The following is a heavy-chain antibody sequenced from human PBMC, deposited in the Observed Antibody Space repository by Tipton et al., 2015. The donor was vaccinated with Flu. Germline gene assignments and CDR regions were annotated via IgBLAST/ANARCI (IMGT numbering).Heavy chain of an antibody. D-gene: IGHD3-10*01. CDR3: ARGSGSGTHVMFDY. V-gene: IGHV4-4*07. Sequence: TLSLTCTVSGGSLSSFYWSWIRPPAGKGLEYIGRIYSSGSTNYNPTFKSRVSMSLDASKTQFSLNLNSVTAADTAMYYCARGSGSGTHVMFDYWGQGTLVTGSS. CDR1: GGSLSSFY. J-gene: IGHJ4*02. CDR2: IYSSGST.